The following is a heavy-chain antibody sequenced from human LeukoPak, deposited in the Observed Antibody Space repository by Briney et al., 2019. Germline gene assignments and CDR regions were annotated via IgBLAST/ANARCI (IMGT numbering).Heavy chain of an antibody. CDR3: ARVTGYMIEDYFDY. Sequence: PSETLSLTCTVSGGSIGSSSYYWGWIRQPPGKGLEWIGSIYYSGSTYYNPSLKSRVTISVDTSKNQFSLKLSSVTAADTAVYYCARVTGYMIEDYFDYWGQGILVTVSS. V-gene: IGHV4-39*07. D-gene: IGHD3-9*01. J-gene: IGHJ4*02. CDR1: GGSIGSSSYY. CDR2: IYYSGST.